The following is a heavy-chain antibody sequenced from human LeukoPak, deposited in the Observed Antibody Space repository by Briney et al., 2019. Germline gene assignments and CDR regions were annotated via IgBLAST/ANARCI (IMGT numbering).Heavy chain of an antibody. CDR1: GFTFSNYS. CDR3: ARDYGGSSPFDY. D-gene: IGHD4-23*01. V-gene: IGHV3-21*01. J-gene: IGHJ4*02. CDR2: ISSSSSYI. Sequence: PGGSLRLSCAASGFTFSNYSMNWVRQAPGKGLEWVSPISSSSSYIYYADSLKGRFTISRDNTKNSLYLQMNSLRAEDTAVYYCARDYGGSSPFDYWGQGTLVTVSS.